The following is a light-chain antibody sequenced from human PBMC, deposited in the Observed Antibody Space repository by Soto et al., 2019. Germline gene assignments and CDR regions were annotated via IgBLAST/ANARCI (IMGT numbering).Light chain of an antibody. J-gene: IGKJ2*01. CDR2: AAS. CDR3: QQSYSTQYT. Sequence: DIQMTQSPSSLSASVGDRVTITCRASQSISSYLNWYQQKPGKAPKLLIYAASSLQSGVPSRFSGSGSGTDFTLTISSXQPEDFATYYCQQSYSTQYTFGQGTKVDIK. CDR1: QSISSY. V-gene: IGKV1-39*01.